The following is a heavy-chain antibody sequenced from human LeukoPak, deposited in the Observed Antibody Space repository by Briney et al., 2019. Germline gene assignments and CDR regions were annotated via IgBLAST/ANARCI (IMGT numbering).Heavy chain of an antibody. J-gene: IGHJ4*02. D-gene: IGHD3-22*01. V-gene: IGHV3-21*01. CDR3: ARGLLSYYYYDTQLVFDY. CDR2: ISSSSSYI. Sequence: GGSLRLSCAASGFTFSSYSMNWVRQAPGKELEWVSSISSSSSYIYYADSVKGRFTISRDNAKNSLYLQMNSLRAEDTAVYYCARGLLSYYYYDTQLVFDYWGQGTLVTVSS. CDR1: GFTFSSYS.